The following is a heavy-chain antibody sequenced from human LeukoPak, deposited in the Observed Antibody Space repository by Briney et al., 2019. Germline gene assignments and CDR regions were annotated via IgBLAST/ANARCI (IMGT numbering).Heavy chain of an antibody. Sequence: PSETLSLTCTVSGGSISSSSYYWGWIRQPPGKGLEWIGEINHSGSTNYNPSLKSRVTISVDTSKNQFSLKLSSVTAADTALYYCAPAPLGKYYFHYWGQGILVTVSP. D-gene: IGHD2-2*01. CDR3: APAPLGKYYFHY. V-gene: IGHV4-39*07. J-gene: IGHJ4*02. CDR1: GGSISSSSYY. CDR2: INHSGST.